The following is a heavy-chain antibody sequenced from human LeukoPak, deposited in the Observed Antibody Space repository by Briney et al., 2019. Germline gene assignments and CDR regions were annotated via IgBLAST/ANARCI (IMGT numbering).Heavy chain of an antibody. CDR3: ARGRRGYSDYDGEGFDY. J-gene: IGHJ4*02. V-gene: IGHV1-18*04. D-gene: IGHD5-12*01. Sequence: GASVKVSCKASGYTFVNYGFSWVRQAPGQGLEWMGWISADNHNTKYAQKFQGRVIMTDDRSTSTVYMELTNLRSDDTAVYYCARGRRGYSDYDGEGFDYWGQGTLVTVSS. CDR1: GYTFVNYG. CDR2: ISADNHNT.